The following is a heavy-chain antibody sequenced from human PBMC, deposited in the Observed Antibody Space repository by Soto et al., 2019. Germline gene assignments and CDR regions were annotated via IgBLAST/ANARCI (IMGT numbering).Heavy chain of an antibody. V-gene: IGHV4-39*01. CDR1: GGSISSSSYY. CDR2: IYYSGST. Sequence: PSETLSLTCTVSGGSISSSSYYWGWIRQPPGKGLEWIGSIYYSGSTYYNPSLKSRVTISVDTSKNQFSLKLSSVTAADTAVYYCATGHCSGGSCFIHYFDYWGQGTLVTVSS. J-gene: IGHJ4*02. D-gene: IGHD2-15*01. CDR3: ATGHCSGGSCFIHYFDY.